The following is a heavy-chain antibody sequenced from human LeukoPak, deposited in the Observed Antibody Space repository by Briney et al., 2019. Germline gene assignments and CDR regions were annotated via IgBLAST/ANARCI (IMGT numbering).Heavy chain of an antibody. J-gene: IGHJ5*02. Sequence: SETLSLTCTVSGGSISSSSYYWGWIRQPPGKGLEWIGSIYYSGSTYYNPSLKSRVTISVDTSKDQFSLKLSSVTAADTAVYYCARARNDGFWFDPWGQGTLVTVSS. V-gene: IGHV4-39*07. D-gene: IGHD1-1*01. CDR3: ARARNDGFWFDP. CDR1: GGSISSSSYY. CDR2: IYYSGST.